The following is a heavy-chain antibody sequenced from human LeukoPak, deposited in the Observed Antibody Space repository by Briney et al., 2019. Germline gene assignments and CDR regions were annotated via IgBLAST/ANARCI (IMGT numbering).Heavy chain of an antibody. Sequence: GESLKISCKVSGYSFTSNWIGWVRQMPGKGLEWMGIIYPGDSDTRYSPSFQGQVTISADKSISTAYLQWSSLKASDTAMYYCARHLQLPTIDIWGQGTMVTVSS. CDR1: GYSFTSNW. CDR2: IYPGDSDT. D-gene: IGHD6-6*01. V-gene: IGHV5-51*01. CDR3: ARHLQLPTIDI. J-gene: IGHJ3*02.